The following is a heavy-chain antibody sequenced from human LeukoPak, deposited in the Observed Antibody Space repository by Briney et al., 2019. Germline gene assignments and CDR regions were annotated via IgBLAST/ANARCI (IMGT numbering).Heavy chain of an antibody. J-gene: IGHJ5*02. CDR2: INAGNGNT. V-gene: IGHV1-3*03. D-gene: IGHD3-3*01. Sequence: WVRQAPGXRLEWMGWINAGNGNTKYSQEFQGRVTITRDTSASTAYMELSSLRSEDMAVYYCARDKSGYYLFDPWGQGTLVTVSS. CDR3: ARDKSGYYLFDP.